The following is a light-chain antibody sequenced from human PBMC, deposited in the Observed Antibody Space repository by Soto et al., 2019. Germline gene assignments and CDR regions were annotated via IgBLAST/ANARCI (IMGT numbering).Light chain of an antibody. CDR3: ASYTGSDTLV. CDR1: SSDVGGYNY. V-gene: IGLV2-8*01. Sequence: QSVLTQPPSASGSPGQSVTISCTGTSSDVGGYNYVSWYQQHPGKAPKLMIYEVSKWPSGVPDRLSGSKSGNTASLTVSGLQVEDEADYYCASYTGSDTLVFGGGTKLTVL. CDR2: EVS. J-gene: IGLJ2*01.